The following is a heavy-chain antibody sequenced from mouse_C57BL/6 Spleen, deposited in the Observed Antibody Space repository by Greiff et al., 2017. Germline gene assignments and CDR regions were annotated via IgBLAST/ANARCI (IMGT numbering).Heavy chain of an antibody. V-gene: IGHV1-69*01. CDR2: IDPSDSYT. J-gene: IGHJ2*01. Sequence: VQLQQPGAELVMPGASVKLSCKASGYTFTSYWMHWVKQRPGQGLEWIGEIDPSDSYTNYNQKFKGKSTLTVDKSSSTAYMQLSRLTSEYSAVYYCARGTTVVATYYFNYWGQGTTLTVSS. CDR1: GYTFTSYW. CDR3: ARGTTVVATYYFNY. D-gene: IGHD1-1*01.